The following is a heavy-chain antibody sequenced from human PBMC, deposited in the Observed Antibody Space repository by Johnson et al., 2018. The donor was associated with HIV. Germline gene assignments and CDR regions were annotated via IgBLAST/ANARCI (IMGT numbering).Heavy chain of an antibody. V-gene: IGHV3-7*05. CDR2: IKEDGSEK. J-gene: IGHJ3*02. Sequence: VQLVESGGGLVQPGGSLRLSCTASGFTFSSNWMNWVRQAPGKGLEWVANIKEDGSEKYYVDSVRGRFTISRDNAKNSLYLQMNSLRAEDTAVYYCARPIARGASDIWGHGTMVTVSS. D-gene: IGHD3-10*01. CDR1: GFTFSSNW. CDR3: ARPIARGASDI.